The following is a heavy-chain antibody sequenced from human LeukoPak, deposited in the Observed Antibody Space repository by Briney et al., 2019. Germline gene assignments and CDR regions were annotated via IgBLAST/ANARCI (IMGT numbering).Heavy chain of an antibody. CDR2: ISYDGSNK. V-gene: IGHV3-30*03. CDR3: ATGQQQLPPVY. D-gene: IGHD6-13*01. Sequence: GGSLRLSCAASGFTFSSYGMHWVRQAPGKGLEWVAVISYDGSNKYYADSVKGRFTISRDNSKNTLYVQMNSLRAEDTAVYYCATGQQQLPPVYWGQGTLVTVSS. CDR1: GFTFSSYG. J-gene: IGHJ4*02.